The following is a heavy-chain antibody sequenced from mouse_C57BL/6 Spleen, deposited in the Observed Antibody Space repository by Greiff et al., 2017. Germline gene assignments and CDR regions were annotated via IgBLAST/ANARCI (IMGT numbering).Heavy chain of an antibody. CDR3: ARGYDYDGRVFAY. V-gene: IGHV1-22*01. D-gene: IGHD2-4*01. Sequence: EVKLMESGPELVKPGASVKMSCKASGYTFTDYNMHWVKQSHGKSLEWIGYINPNNGGTSYNQKFKGKATLTVNKSSSTAYMELRSLTSEDSAVYYCARGYDYDGRVFAYWGQGTLVTVSA. CDR2: INPNNGGT. J-gene: IGHJ3*01. CDR1: GYTFTDYN.